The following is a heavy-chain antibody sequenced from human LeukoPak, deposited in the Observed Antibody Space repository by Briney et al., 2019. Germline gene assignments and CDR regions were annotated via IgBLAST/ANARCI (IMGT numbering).Heavy chain of an antibody. D-gene: IGHD2/OR15-2a*01. CDR2: VSGEGGST. CDR3: AKGSPFHAFDI. Sequence: GGSLRLSCAPSGFTLDDYAMHWVRQTPGKGLEWVSLVSGEGGSTYYADYVKGRFTISRDNSKNSLYLQMNSLRTEDTALYYCAKGSPFHAFDIWGQGTMVTVSS. V-gene: IGHV3-43*02. J-gene: IGHJ3*02. CDR1: GFTLDDYA.